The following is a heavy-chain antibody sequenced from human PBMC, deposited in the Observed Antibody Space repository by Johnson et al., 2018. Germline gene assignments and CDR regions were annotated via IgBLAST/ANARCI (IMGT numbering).Heavy chain of an antibody. J-gene: IGHJ6*03. Sequence: EVQLVESGGGLVQPGRSLRLSCAASGFTFDDYAMHWVRQAPGKGLEWVSGISWNSGNIAYADSVEGRFTISRDTAKNSPYLQLNSLRAEDTALYYFAKDKVTGGTYSEPRGSYYYYYYMDVWGKGTTVTVSS. V-gene: IGHV3-9*01. CDR3: AKDKVTGGTYSEPRGSYYYYYYMDV. CDR1: GFTFDDYA. D-gene: IGHD1-26*01. CDR2: ISWNSGNI.